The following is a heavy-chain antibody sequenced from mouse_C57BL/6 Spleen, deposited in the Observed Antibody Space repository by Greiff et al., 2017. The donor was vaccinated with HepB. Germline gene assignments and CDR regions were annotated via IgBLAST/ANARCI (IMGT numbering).Heavy chain of an antibody. CDR2: IDPNSGGT. CDR1: GYTFTSYW. CDR3: ARSTVLRSMDY. J-gene: IGHJ4*01. D-gene: IGHD1-1*01. V-gene: IGHV1-72*01. Sequence: QVQLKQPGAELVKPGASVKLSCKASGYTFTSYWMHWVKQRPGRGLEWIGRIDPNSGGTKYNEKFKSKATLTVDKPSSTAYMQLSSLTSEDSAVYYCARSTVLRSMDYWGQGTSVTVSS.